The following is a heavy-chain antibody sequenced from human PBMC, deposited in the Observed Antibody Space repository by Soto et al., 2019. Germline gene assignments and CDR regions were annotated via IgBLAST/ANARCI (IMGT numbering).Heavy chain of an antibody. CDR2: IYYSGST. D-gene: IGHD4-17*01. Sequence: PSETLSLTCTVSGGSISSYYWSWIRQPPGKGLEWIGYIYYSGSTNYNPSLKSRVTISVDTSKNQFSLKLSSVTAADTAVYYCARDGDDYGDYRPFDYWGQGTLVTVSS. CDR3: ARDGDDYGDYRPFDY. CDR1: GGSISSYY. J-gene: IGHJ4*02. V-gene: IGHV4-59*01.